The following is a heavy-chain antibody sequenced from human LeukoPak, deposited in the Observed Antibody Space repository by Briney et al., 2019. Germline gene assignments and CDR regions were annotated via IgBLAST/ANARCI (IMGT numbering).Heavy chain of an antibody. V-gene: IGHV3-48*02. D-gene: IGHD3-9*01. J-gene: IGHJ4*02. CDR2: INHNGEAI. Sequence: QSGGSLRLFCAASGFPFSSHVLSWVRQAPGKGLGWIAYINHNGEAIYYPDFVKGRFITSRDNAKNSLFLQMNDLRDEDTAVYYCARDYDWAFDFWGQGTRVTVSS. CDR1: GFPFSSHV. CDR3: ARDYDWAFDF.